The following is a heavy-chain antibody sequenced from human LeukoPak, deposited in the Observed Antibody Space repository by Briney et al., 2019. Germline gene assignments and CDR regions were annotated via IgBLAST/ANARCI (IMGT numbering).Heavy chain of an antibody. CDR1: GGTFSSYA. D-gene: IGHD2-15*01. CDR2: IIPILGIA. CDR3: ARGYVVVVAATNPLDY. V-gene: IGHV1-69*04. Sequence: SVTVSCTASGGTFSSYAISWARQAPGQGLEWMGRIIPILGIANYAQKLQGRVTMTTDTSTSTAYMELRSLRSDDTAVYYCARGYVVVVAATNPLDYWGQGTLVTVSS. J-gene: IGHJ4*02.